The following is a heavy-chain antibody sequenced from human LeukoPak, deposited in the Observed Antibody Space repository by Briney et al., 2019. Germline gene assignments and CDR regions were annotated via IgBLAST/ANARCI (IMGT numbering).Heavy chain of an antibody. V-gene: IGHV3-21*04. CDR3: AKGATRVRGVIMIPHDY. CDR1: GFTFSSYS. J-gene: IGHJ4*02. D-gene: IGHD3-10*01. Sequence: GGSLRLSCAASGFTFSSYSMNWVCQAPGKRLEWVSSISSSSSYIYYADSVKGRFTISRDNAKNSLYLQMNSLRAEDTAVYYCAKGATRVRGVIMIPHDYWGQGTLVTVSS. CDR2: ISSSSSYI.